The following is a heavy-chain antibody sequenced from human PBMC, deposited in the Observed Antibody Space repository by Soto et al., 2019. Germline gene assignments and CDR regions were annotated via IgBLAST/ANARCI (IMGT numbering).Heavy chain of an antibody. CDR2: IYPGDSDA. CDR1: GYSFTSYW. CDR3: ARGYVRGYCSGGSCPTGPSDMDV. D-gene: IGHD2-15*01. J-gene: IGHJ6*02. V-gene: IGHV5-51*01. Sequence: SLKISCKGSGYSFTSYWIGWVRQMPGKGLEWMGIIYPGDSDARYSPSFEGQVTISRDNSKNTLYLQMNSLRAEDTAVYYCARGYVRGYCSGGSCPTGPSDMDVWGQGTTVTVSS.